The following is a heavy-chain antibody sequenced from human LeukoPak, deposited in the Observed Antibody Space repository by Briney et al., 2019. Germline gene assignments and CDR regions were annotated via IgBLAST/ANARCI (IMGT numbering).Heavy chain of an antibody. CDR3: AREPAMVTVVDY. CDR2: ISSSSSYI. J-gene: IGHJ4*02. CDR1: GFTFSSYS. Sequence: PGGSLRLSCVASGFTFSSYSMNWVRQAPGKGLEWVSSISSSSSYIYYADSVKGRFTISRDNAKNSLYLQMNSLRAEDTAVYYCAREPAMVTVVDYWGQGTLVTVSS. D-gene: IGHD5-18*01. V-gene: IGHV3-21*01.